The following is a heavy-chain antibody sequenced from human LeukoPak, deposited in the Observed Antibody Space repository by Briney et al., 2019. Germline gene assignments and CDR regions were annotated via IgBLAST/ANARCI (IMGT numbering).Heavy chain of an antibody. CDR1: GDSMTSYY. CDR2: IYHSGTS. J-gene: IGHJ3*02. Sequence: SETLSLTCTVSGDSMTSYYWSWIRQPPGKGLEWIGNIYHSGTSNYNPSLRSRVTISEDTSKNQFSLELNSVTVADTAVYYCARHDQVSTSSPKFNDAFDIWGQGTMVTVSS. V-gene: IGHV4-59*08. D-gene: IGHD2-2*01. CDR3: ARHDQVSTSSPKFNDAFDI.